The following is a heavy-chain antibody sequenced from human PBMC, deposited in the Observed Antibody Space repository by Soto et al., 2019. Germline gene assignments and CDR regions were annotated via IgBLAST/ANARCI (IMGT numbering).Heavy chain of an antibody. CDR3: ARIPGNGSPYYYMDV. Sequence: ASVKVSCKASGYTFTSYGISWVRQAPGQGLEWMGIINPNNGSTSYAQKFQGRVTMTRDTSTSTVYMELSSLRSEDTAVYYCARIPGNGSPYYYMDVWGKGTTVTVSS. CDR1: GYTFTSYG. CDR2: INPNNGST. D-gene: IGHD2-15*01. J-gene: IGHJ6*03. V-gene: IGHV1-46*03.